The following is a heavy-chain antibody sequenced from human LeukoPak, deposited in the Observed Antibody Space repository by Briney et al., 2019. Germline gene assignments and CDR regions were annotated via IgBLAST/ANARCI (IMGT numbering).Heavy chain of an antibody. J-gene: IGHJ3*02. CDR1: GYSFTSYW. D-gene: IGHD3-22*01. V-gene: IGHV5-51*01. Sequence: GESLKISCKGSGYSFTSYWIGWVRQMPGKGLEWMGIIYPGDSDTRYSPSFQGQVTISADKSISTAYLQWSSLKASDTAMYYCARHPLYYDGSGYFGDAFDIWGQGTMVTVSS. CDR2: IYPGDSDT. CDR3: ARHPLYYDGSGYFGDAFDI.